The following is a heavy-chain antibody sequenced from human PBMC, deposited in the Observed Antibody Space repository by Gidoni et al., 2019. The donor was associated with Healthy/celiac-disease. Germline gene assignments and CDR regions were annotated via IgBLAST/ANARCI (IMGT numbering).Heavy chain of an antibody. Sequence: EVQLVESGGGLVQPGGSLRLSCAASGFTVSSNYMSWVRQAPGKGLEWVSVIYSGGSTYYADSVKGRFTISRDNSKNTLYLQMNSLRAEDTAVYYCARGAGYSSSWYGPPEDYWGQGTLVTVSS. CDR3: ARGAGYSSSWYGPPEDY. V-gene: IGHV3-66*02. CDR1: GFTVSSNY. D-gene: IGHD6-13*01. J-gene: IGHJ4*02. CDR2: IYSGGST.